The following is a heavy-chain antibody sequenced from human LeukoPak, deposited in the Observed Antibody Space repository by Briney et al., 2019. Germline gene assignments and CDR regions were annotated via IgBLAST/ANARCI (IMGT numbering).Heavy chain of an antibody. Sequence: GGSLGLSCAASGFTFSDYYMSWIRQAPGKGLEWVSAISGNGDITYYTDSVKGRFTISRDNSKNTLYLQMNSLRAEDTAIYYCAKVTGGDMITYGGLDYWGQGTLVTVSS. D-gene: IGHD3-16*01. CDR2: ISGNGDIT. CDR1: GFTFSDYY. J-gene: IGHJ4*02. V-gene: IGHV3-23*01. CDR3: AKVTGGDMITYGGLDY.